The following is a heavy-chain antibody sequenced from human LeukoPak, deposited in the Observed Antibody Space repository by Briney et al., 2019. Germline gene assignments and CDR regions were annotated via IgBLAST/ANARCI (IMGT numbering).Heavy chain of an antibody. D-gene: IGHD3-22*01. J-gene: IGHJ4*02. V-gene: IGHV3-72*01. CDR3: AANYYDSSGYSGPLGY. CDR2: TRNKANSYTT. CDR1: GFTFSDHY. Sequence: GGSLRLSCAASGFTFSDHYMDWVRQAPGKGLAWVGRTRNKANSYTTEYAASVKGRFTISRDDSKNSLYLQMNSLKTEDTAVYYCAANYYDSSGYSGPLGYWGQGTLVTVSS.